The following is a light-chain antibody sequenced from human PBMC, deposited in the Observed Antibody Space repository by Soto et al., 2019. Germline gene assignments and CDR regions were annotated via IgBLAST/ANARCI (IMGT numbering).Light chain of an antibody. CDR3: SSYTSSSTYV. CDR1: SSDVGGYNY. V-gene: IGLV2-14*01. J-gene: IGLJ1*01. Sequence: QSALTQPASVSGSPGHSITISCTGTSSDVGGYNYVSWYQQHPGKAPKLMIYDVSNRPSGVSNRFSGSKSGNTASLTISGLQAEDEGDYYCSSYTSSSTYVFGSGTKVTV. CDR2: DVS.